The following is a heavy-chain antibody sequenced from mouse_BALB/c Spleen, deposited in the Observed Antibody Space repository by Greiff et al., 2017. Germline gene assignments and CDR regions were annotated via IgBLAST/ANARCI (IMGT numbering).Heavy chain of an antibody. CDR3: TRFGLRRDYYAMDY. CDR2: IYPSDSYT. D-gene: IGHD2-2*01. V-gene: IGHV1-69*02. Sequence: VQLQQPGAELVRPGASVKLSCKASGYTFTSYWINWVKQRPGQGLEWIGNIYPSDSYTNYNQKFKDKATLTVDKSSSTAYMQLSSPTSEDSAVYYCTRFGLRRDYYAMDYWGQGTSVTVSS. CDR1: GYTFTSYW. J-gene: IGHJ4*01.